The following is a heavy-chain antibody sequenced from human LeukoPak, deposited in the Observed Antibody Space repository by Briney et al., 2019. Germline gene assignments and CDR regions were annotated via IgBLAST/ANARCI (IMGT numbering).Heavy chain of an antibody. CDR2: MNPNSGNT. J-gene: IGHJ4*02. CDR3: ARAYYDFWSGYFLSIDY. Sequence: ASVKVSCKASGYTFTSYDINWVRQATGQGLEWMGWMNPNSGNTGCAQKFQGRVTMTRNTSISTAYMELSSLRSEDTAVYYCARAYYDFWSGYFLSIDYWGQGTLVTVSS. D-gene: IGHD3-3*01. V-gene: IGHV1-8*01. CDR1: GYTFTSYD.